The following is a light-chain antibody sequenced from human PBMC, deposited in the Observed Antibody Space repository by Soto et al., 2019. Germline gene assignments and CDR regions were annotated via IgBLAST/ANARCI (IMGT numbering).Light chain of an antibody. CDR3: QRYNNWPLT. CDR2: ETT. Sequence: EVVLTHSPATLSVSPGQVVTLSFRARQGIGDNFAWYQHKPAQTPRLLIYETTVRATGVPARFSGRRSGPEFTLSVNSLQSDGFDIYVFQRYNNWPLTLGGGTQVESK. V-gene: IGKV3-15*01. J-gene: IGKJ4*01. CDR1: QGIGDN.